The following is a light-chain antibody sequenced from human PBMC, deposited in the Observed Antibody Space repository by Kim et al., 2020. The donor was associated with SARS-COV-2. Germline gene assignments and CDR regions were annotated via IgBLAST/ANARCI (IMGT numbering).Light chain of an antibody. Sequence: SASVGDRVTITCRASQSISSYLNWYQQKPGKAPKLLIYAASSLQSGVPSRFSGSGSGTDFTLPISSLQPEDFATYYCQQSYSTPQTCGQGTKLEI. J-gene: IGKJ2*01. CDR3: QQSYSTPQT. V-gene: IGKV1-39*01. CDR1: QSISSY. CDR2: AAS.